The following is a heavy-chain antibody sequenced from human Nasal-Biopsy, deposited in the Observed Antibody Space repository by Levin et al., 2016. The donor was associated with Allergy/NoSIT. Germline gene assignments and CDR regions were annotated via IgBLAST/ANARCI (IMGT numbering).Heavy chain of an antibody. V-gene: IGHV1-2*02. CDR2: LNPKSGGT. CDR3: ARRTDRDSDGMDV. Sequence: ASVKVSCKASGYTFTDYHIHWVRQAPGQGLEWMGWLNPKSGGTTYIQKFQGRVTWTRDTSVTTAYMELSSLRSDDTATYYCARRTDRDSDGMDVWGQGTTVTVSS. D-gene: IGHD5-24*01. CDR1: GYTFTDYH. J-gene: IGHJ6*02.